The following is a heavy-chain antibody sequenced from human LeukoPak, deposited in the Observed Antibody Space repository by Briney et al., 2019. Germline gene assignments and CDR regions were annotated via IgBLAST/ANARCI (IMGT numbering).Heavy chain of an antibody. CDR1: GYTFTSYG. J-gene: IGHJ4*02. Sequence: ASVKVSCKASGYTFTSYGVSWVRQAPGQGLEWMGWISTYNGNTNYAQNLQGRVTMTTDTSTSTAYMELRSLRSDDTAVYYCARGYCSSTSGCYYYFDYWGQGTLVTVSS. V-gene: IGHV1-18*01. CDR2: ISTYNGNT. D-gene: IGHD2-2*01. CDR3: ARGYCSSTSGCYYYFDY.